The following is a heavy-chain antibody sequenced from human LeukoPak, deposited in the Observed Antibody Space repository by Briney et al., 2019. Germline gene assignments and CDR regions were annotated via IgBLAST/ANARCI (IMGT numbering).Heavy chain of an antibody. Sequence: GGSLRLSCAASGFTFSSYAMHWVRQTPGKAGKGLEWVALISHDGSDKFYADSVKGRFTISRDNAKSSLYLQMNRLRAEDTAIYYCARDSLTTVPHLDYWGQGALVTVSS. V-gene: IGHV3-30-3*01. CDR2: ISHDGSDK. D-gene: IGHD4-17*01. CDR3: ARDSLTTVPHLDY. J-gene: IGHJ4*02. CDR1: GFTFSSYA.